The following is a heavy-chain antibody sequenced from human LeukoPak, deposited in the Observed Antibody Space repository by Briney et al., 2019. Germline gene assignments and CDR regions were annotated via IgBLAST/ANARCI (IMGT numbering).Heavy chain of an antibody. CDR3: ARAEGTVAYAS. CDR2: INSDEGST. CDR1: GFTFSSYW. J-gene: IGHJ4*02. Sequence: GGSLRLSCAASGFTFSSYWMHWGRQAPGTGLVWVSRINSDEGSTTYADSVKGRFTISRDNAKNTLYLQMHSLRAEDTAVYYCARAEGTVAYASWGQGTLVTVSS. D-gene: IGHD4-23*01. V-gene: IGHV3-74*01.